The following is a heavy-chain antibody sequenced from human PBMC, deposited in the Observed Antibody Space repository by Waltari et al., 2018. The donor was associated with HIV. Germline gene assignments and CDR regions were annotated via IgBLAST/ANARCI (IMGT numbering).Heavy chain of an antibody. V-gene: IGHV3-23*01. Sequence: EVQLLESGGGLVQPGGSLRLSGAASGFTFSSYAMIWVRQAPGKGLEWVSAISGSGGSTYYADSVKGRFTISRDNSKNTLYLQMNSLRAEDTAVYYCAKGCGSGYYYYGMDVWGQGTTVTVSS. CDR3: AKGCGSGYYYYGMDV. CDR2: ISGSGGST. CDR1: GFTFSSYA. J-gene: IGHJ6*02. D-gene: IGHD2-21*01.